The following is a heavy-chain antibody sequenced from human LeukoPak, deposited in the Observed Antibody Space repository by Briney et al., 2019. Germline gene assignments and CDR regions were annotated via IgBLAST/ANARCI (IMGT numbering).Heavy chain of an antibody. Sequence: SETLSLTCAVYGGSFSGYYWSWIRQPPGKGLEWIGEINHSGSTNYNPSLKSRVTISVDTSKNQFSLKLSSVTAADTAVYYCARAHSNSQIGYCSGGSCYPRPQLDYWGQGTLVTVSS. D-gene: IGHD2-15*01. CDR1: GGSFSGYY. CDR2: INHSGST. CDR3: ARAHSNSQIGYCSGGSCYPRPQLDY. V-gene: IGHV4-34*01. J-gene: IGHJ4*02.